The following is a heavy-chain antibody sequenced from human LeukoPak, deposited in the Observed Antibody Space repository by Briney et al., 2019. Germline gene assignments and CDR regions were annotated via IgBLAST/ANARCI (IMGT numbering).Heavy chain of an antibody. D-gene: IGHD2-2*01. Sequence: TGGSLRLSCAASGFTFSSYAMSWVRQAPGKGLEWVSAISGSGGSTYYADSVKGRFTISRDNSKNTLHLQMNSLRAEDTAVYYCARNPILGYCSSTSCYVFDYWGQGTLVTVSS. CDR3: ARNPILGYCSSTSCYVFDY. V-gene: IGHV3-23*01. CDR1: GFTFSSYA. CDR2: ISGSGGST. J-gene: IGHJ4*02.